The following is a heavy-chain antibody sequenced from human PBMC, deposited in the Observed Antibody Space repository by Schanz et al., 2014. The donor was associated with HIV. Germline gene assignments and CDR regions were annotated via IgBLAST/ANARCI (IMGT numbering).Heavy chain of an antibody. V-gene: IGHV3-33*06. D-gene: IGHD3-16*01. CDR1: GFTFSSYG. CDR3: AKDGGSRGRRRGMDV. CDR2: IWYDGSNT. Sequence: QVQLVESGGGVVQPGRSLRLSCAASGFTFSSYGMHWVRQAPGKGLEWVAVIWYDGSNTYYGDSVKGRFTISRDNSKNTLYLQINSLRIDDTAVYYCAKDGGSRGRRRGMDVWGQGTTVTVSS. J-gene: IGHJ6*02.